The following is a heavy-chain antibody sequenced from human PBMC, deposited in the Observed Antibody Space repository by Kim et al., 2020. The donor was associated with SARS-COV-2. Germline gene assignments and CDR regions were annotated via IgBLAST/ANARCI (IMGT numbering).Heavy chain of an antibody. V-gene: IGHV4-34*01. CDR3: ARRVRQVRGVILQNWFDP. D-gene: IGHD3-10*01. CDR1: GGSFSGYY. CDR2: INHSGST. J-gene: IGHJ5*02. Sequence: SETLSLTCAVYGGSFSGYYWSWIRQPPGKGLEWIGEINHSGSTNYNPSLKSRVTISVDTSKNQFSLKLSSVTAADTAVYYCARRVRQVRGVILQNWFDPWGEGTLVTVSS.